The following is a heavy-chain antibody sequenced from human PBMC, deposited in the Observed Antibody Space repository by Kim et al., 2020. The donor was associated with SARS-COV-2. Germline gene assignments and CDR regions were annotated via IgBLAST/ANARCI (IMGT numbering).Heavy chain of an antibody. CDR1: GFTFSSYG. V-gene: IGHV3-33*01. Sequence: GGSLRLSCAASGFTFSSYGMHWVRQAPGKGLEWVAVIWYDGSNKYYADSVKGRFTITRDNSKNTLYLQMNSLRAEDTAVYYCARDWPNCSGGSCYLDYWGQGTLVTVSS. D-gene: IGHD2-15*01. CDR3: ARDWPNCSGGSCYLDY. J-gene: IGHJ4*02. CDR2: IWYDGSNK.